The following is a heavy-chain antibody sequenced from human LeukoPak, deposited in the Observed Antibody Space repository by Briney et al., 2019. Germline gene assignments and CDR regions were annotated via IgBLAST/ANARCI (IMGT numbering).Heavy chain of an antibody. J-gene: IGHJ4*02. CDR3: ARLLSSGWLFDY. V-gene: IGHV3-66*01. CDR2: IYSGAGT. CDR1: TFTVSSNY. D-gene: IGHD6-19*01. Sequence: PGGSLRLSCADSTFTVSSNYMSWVRQAPGKGLEWVSVIYSGAGTYYADSVKGRFTISTENSKNTLYLHMNNLRAEDTAVYYCARLLSSGWLFDYWGQGTLVTVSS.